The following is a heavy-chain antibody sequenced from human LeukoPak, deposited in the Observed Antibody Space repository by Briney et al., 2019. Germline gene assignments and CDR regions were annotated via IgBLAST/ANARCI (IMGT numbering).Heavy chain of an antibody. CDR2: ISYDGGTK. CDR3: AKALYSGSWNGDY. Sequence: PGGSLRLSCAASGFTFSSYGMHWVRQAPGKGLEWVSIISYDGGTKYYADSVQGRFTISRDNSKTTLYLQMHSLRTEDTAVYYCAKALYSGSWNGDYWGQGTLVTVSS. D-gene: IGHD6-13*01. CDR1: GFTFSSYG. V-gene: IGHV3-30*18. J-gene: IGHJ4*02.